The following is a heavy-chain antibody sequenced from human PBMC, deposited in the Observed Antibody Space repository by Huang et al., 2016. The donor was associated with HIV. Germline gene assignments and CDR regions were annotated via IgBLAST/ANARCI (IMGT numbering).Heavy chain of an antibody. Sequence: QVILEESGPVLVKPTETLTLTCNVSGFSLSDRRMGVSWIRQPPGKALEGLGHIFSNDEKSYSPSSKNRLAISKDTSKGQVDLVMINMDLVDKATYYCARIRLAPVVWRVDAFDIWGQGKVVTVSS. V-gene: IGHV2-26*01. CDR1: GFSLSDRRMG. CDR3: ARIRLAPVVWRVDAFDI. J-gene: IGHJ3*02. D-gene: IGHD2-15*01. CDR2: IFSNDEK.